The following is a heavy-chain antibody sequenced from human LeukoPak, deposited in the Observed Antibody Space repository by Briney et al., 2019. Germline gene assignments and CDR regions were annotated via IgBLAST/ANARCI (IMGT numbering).Heavy chain of an antibody. Sequence: SVKVSCKASGGTFSSYAISWVRQAPGQGLEWMGGIIPIFGTANYAQKFQGRVTITTDESTSTAYMELSSLRSEDTAVYCCATRSGIAVAGTPGNGYYYYYMDVWGKGTTVTVSS. CDR3: ATRSGIAVAGTPGNGYYYYYMDV. D-gene: IGHD6-19*01. V-gene: IGHV1-69*05. J-gene: IGHJ6*03. CDR2: IIPIFGTA. CDR1: GGTFSSYA.